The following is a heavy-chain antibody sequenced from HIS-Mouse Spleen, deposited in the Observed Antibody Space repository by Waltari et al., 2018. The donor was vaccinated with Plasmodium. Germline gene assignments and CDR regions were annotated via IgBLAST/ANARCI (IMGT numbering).Heavy chain of an antibody. D-gene: IGHD3-9*01. CDR2: ISSSSSYI. V-gene: IGHV3-21*01. Sequence: EVQLVASGGGLVKPGGSLRPSCAASGFTFSSSSMNWVRQAPGKGLEWVSSISSSSSYIYYADSVKGRFTISRDNAKNSLYLQMNSLRAEDTAVYYCAREDILTGYYNDYWYFDLWGRGTLVTVSS. J-gene: IGHJ2*01. CDR3: AREDILTGYYNDYWYFDL. CDR1: GFTFSSSS.